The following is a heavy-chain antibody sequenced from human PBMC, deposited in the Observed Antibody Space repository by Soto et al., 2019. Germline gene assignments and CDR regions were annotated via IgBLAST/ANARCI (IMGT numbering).Heavy chain of an antibody. V-gene: IGHV3-33*06. D-gene: IGHD3-22*01. Sequence: QVQLVESGGGVVQPGTSLRLSCAASGFAFSYHGIHWVRQAPGKGLGGVAVTWSGGRGEYYADSVRGRFTISRDNSKTTVYLQMNSLRVEDTAVYYCAKDDDTSSHYSLLDFRGQGTLVTVSS. CDR1: GFAFSYHG. CDR2: TWSGGRGE. J-gene: IGHJ4*02. CDR3: AKDDDTSSHYSLLDF.